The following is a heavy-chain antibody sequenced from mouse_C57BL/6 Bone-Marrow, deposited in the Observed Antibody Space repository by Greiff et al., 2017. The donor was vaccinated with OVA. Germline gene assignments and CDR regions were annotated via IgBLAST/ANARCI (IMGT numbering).Heavy chain of an antibody. D-gene: IGHD2-3*01. CDR3: TTDCYFFYWYFDV. V-gene: IGHV14-4*01. Sequence: VQLQQSGAELVRPGASVKLSCTASGFNIKDDYMHWVKQRPEQGLEWIGWIDPENGDTEYASKFQGKATITADTSSNTAYLQLSSLTSEDTAVYYCTTDCYFFYWYFDVWGTGTTVTVSS. CDR2: IDPENGDT. CDR1: GFNIKDDY. J-gene: IGHJ1*03.